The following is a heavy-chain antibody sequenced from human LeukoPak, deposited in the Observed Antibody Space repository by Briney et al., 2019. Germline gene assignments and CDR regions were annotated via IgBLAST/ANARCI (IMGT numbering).Heavy chain of an antibody. CDR1: GYAFSNAW. CDR3: TTDYYYDSSGTFDY. D-gene: IGHD3-22*01. J-gene: IGHJ4*02. Sequence: GGSLRLSRGVSGYAFSNAWMSWVRQAPGKGLEGVGRIKSKKDGGTIDYAAPVKGRFTISRDDSKNTLHLQMNSLKTEDTAVYYCTTDYYYDSSGTFDYWGQGTLVTVSS. CDR2: IKSKKDGGTI. V-gene: IGHV3-15*01.